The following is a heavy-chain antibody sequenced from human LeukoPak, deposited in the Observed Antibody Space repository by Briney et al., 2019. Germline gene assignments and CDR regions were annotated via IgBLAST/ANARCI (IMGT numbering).Heavy chain of an antibody. J-gene: IGHJ4*02. Sequence: PSETLSLTCTVSGGSISSYYWSWIRQPPGKGLEWLGYIYYSGSTNYNPSLKSRVTISVDTSKNQFSLKLSSVTAADTAVYSCARVYYYDSSGCFDYWGQGTLVTVSS. CDR3: ARVYYYDSSGCFDY. D-gene: IGHD3-22*01. CDR2: IYYSGST. V-gene: IGHV4-59*01. CDR1: GGSISSYY.